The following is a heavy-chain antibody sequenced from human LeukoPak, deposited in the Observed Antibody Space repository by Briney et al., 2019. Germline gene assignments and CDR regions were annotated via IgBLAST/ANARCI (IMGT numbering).Heavy chain of an antibody. V-gene: IGHV3-23*01. Sequence: GGSLRLSCAASGLTFSNYAMSWVRQAPGKGLEWVSGISDSGGSTYYADSVKGRFIISRDNSKNTLYLQMNSLRAEDTAVYYCAKGDIGGSIYYYMDVWGKGTTVTVSS. CDR3: AKGDIGGSIYYYMDV. CDR2: ISDSGGST. CDR1: GLTFSNYA. D-gene: IGHD1-26*01. J-gene: IGHJ6*03.